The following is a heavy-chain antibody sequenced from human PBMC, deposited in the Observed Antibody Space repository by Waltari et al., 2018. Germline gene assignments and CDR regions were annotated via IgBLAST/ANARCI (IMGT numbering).Heavy chain of an antibody. V-gene: IGHV1-69*08. Sequence: QVQLVQSGAEVKKPGSSVKVSCTASGGSFSSYAISWVRPAPGQGLEWMGRIIPIFGTANYAQKFQGRVTITADKSTSTAYMELSSLRSEDTAVYYCARDIPHSSMIGFDYWGQGTLVTVSS. D-gene: IGHD3-22*01. CDR3: ARDIPHSSMIGFDY. CDR1: GGSFSSYA. J-gene: IGHJ4*02. CDR2: IIPIFGTA.